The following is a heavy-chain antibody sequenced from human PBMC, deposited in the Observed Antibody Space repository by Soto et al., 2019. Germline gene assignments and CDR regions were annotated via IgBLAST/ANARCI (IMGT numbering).Heavy chain of an antibody. CDR3: ARQRNYFGAATYYNHFDY. CDR1: GSSFNSGSYY. J-gene: IGHJ4*02. V-gene: IGHV4-39*01. D-gene: IGHD3-10*01. Sequence: SETLSLTCTVSGSSFNSGSYYWVWIRQPPGQGLEWIASIYYSGSTFYNPSLQSRVTIFVDASKKQYSLRLSSVTAADTAVYYCARQRNYFGAATYYNHFDYWGQGTLVIVSS. CDR2: IYYSGST.